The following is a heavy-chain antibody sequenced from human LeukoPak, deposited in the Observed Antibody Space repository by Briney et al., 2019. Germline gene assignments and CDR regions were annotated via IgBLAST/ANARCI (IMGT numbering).Heavy chain of an antibody. CDR2: MNPNSGNT. Sequence: GASVKVSCKASGYTFTSYDINWVRQATGQGLEWMGWMNPNSGNTGYAQKFQGRVTMTRNTSISTAYMELSSLRSEDTAVYYCARDYGDYPHYYYYGMDVWGQGTTVTASS. J-gene: IGHJ6*02. CDR1: GYTFTSYD. D-gene: IGHD4-17*01. V-gene: IGHV1-8*01. CDR3: ARDYGDYPHYYYYGMDV.